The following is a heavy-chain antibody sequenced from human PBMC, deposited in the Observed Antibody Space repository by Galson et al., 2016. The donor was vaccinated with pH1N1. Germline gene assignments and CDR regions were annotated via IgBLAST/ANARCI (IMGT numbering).Heavy chain of an antibody. CDR1: GGTFGSYG. J-gene: IGHJ4*02. CDR2: INPIFKTS. V-gene: IGHV1-69*13. CDR3: AKDRYFDTSGYYFESYY. Sequence: SVKVSCKASGGTFGSYGISWVRQAPGQGLEWMRGINPMGGINPIFKTSNYAQKFQGRVTITANESMCTAYMELRSLRSEDTAIYYCAKDRYFDTSGYYFESYYWGQGTLVTVSS. D-gene: IGHD3-22*01.